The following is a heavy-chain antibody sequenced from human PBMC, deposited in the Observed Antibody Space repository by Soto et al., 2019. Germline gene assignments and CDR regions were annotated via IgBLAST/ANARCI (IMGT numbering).Heavy chain of an antibody. Sequence: PSETLSLTCAVYGGSFSGYYWSWIRQPPGKGLEWIGEINHSGSTNYNPSPKSRVTISVDTSKNQFSLKLSSVTAADTAVYYCARRGPLDSGRSRYYYYGMDVWGQGTKVTVSS. J-gene: IGHJ6*02. D-gene: IGHD1-26*01. V-gene: IGHV4-34*01. CDR1: GGSFSGYY. CDR3: ARRGPLDSGRSRYYYYGMDV. CDR2: INHSGST.